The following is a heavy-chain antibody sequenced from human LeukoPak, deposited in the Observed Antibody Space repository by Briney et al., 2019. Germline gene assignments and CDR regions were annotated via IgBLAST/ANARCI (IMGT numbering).Heavy chain of an antibody. J-gene: IGHJ4*02. Sequence: WGSLRLSCAASGFTFSSYWMHWVRQAPGKGLVWVSGVNSDGSSTRYADSVKGRFTISRDNSKNTLYLEMNSLRAEDTAMYYCTGDSDGTSSWYRYFGYWGQGTLVTVSS. V-gene: IGHV3-74*01. CDR3: TGDSDGTSSWYRYFGY. CDR2: VNSDGSST. D-gene: IGHD6-13*01. CDR1: GFTFSSYW.